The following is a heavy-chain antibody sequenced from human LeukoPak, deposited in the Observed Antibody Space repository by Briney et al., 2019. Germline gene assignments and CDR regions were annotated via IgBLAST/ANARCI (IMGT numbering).Heavy chain of an antibody. J-gene: IGHJ4*02. CDR3: AKDGQYYDSSGPFSDY. V-gene: IGHV3-30*02. CDR2: IRYDGSNK. D-gene: IGHD3-22*01. CDR1: GFTFSSYS. Sequence: GGSLRLSCAASGFTFSSYSMNWVRQAPGKGLEWVAFIRYDGSNKYYADSVKGRFTISRDNSKNTLYLQMNSLRAEDTAVYYCAKDGQYYDSSGPFSDYWGQGTLVTVSS.